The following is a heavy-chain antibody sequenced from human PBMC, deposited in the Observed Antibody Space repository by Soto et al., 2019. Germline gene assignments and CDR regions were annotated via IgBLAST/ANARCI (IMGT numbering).Heavy chain of an antibody. CDR2: IYSGGGT. V-gene: IGHV3-53*04. D-gene: IGHD3-10*01. J-gene: IGHJ5*02. Sequence: EVQLVESGGGLVQPGGSLRLSCAASGFTVSSNYMSWVRQAPGKGLEWVSVIYSGGGTYYADSVKGRFTISRHNSKNTLNLLMNSLKPEDTAVYYCAGASYGSGSGVALGQGTLVTVSS. CDR1: GFTVSSNY. CDR3: AGASYGSGSGVA.